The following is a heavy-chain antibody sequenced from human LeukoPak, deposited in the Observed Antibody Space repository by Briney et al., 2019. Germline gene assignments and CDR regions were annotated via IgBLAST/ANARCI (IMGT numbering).Heavy chain of an antibody. V-gene: IGHV3-23*01. CDR3: ATPREGSSSWYAAG. D-gene: IGHD6-13*01. Sequence: GASLRPSWAASGFIFSTCSMNWVRQAPRNGLESVSFINGSGGTTYYADSVKGRFTISRDNSKNTLYLQMNSLRVEDTAVYYCATPREGSSSWYAAGWGQGTLVTVSS. CDR2: INGSGGTT. J-gene: IGHJ4*02. CDR1: GFIFSTCS.